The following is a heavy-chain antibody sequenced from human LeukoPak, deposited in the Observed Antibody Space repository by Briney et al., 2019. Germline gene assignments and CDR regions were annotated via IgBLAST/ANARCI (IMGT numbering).Heavy chain of an antibody. CDR2: ISAYNGNT. CDR3: ARDTPLDLDYYDSSGYVY. V-gene: IGHV1-18*01. CDR1: GYTFTSYG. D-gene: IGHD3-22*01. J-gene: IGHJ4*02. Sequence: ASVKVSCKASGYTFTSYGISWVRQAPGQGLEWMGWISAYNGNTNYAQKLQGRVTMTTDPSTSTAYMELRSLRSDDTAVYYCARDTPLDLDYYDSSGYVYWGQGTLVTVSS.